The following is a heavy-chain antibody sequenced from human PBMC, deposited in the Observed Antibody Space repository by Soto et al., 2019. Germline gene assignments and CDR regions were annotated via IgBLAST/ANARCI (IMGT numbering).Heavy chain of an antibody. Sequence: PGGSLRLSCAASGFTFSDYYMSWIRQAPGKGLEWVSYISSSGSTIYYADSVKGRFTISRDNAKNSLYLQMNSLRAEDTAVYYCARADCSGGSCYLFFDYWGQGTLVTVSS. CDR3: ARADCSGGSCYLFFDY. CDR2: ISSSGSTI. D-gene: IGHD2-15*01. CDR1: GFTFSDYY. J-gene: IGHJ4*02. V-gene: IGHV3-11*01.